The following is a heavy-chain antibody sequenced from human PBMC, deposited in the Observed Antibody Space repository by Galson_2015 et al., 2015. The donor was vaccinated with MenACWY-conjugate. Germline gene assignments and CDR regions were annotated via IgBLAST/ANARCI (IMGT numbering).Heavy chain of an antibody. CDR2: ISAYNGNT. Sequence: SVKVSCKASGYTFTSYGISWVRQAPGQGLEWMGWISAYNGNTKYAQNLQGRVTMTTDTSTSSAYMEQRSLRSDDTAVYNCGSDQTLTWGDSGAHYTDYWGQGTLVTVSS. CDR1: GYTFTSYG. CDR3: GSDQTLTWGDSGAHYTDY. V-gene: IGHV1-18*01. D-gene: IGHD3-22*01. J-gene: IGHJ4*02.